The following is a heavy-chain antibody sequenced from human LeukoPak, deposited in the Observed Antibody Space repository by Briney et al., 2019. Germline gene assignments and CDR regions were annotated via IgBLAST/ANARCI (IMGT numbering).Heavy chain of an antibody. CDR3: ARDNRGERTPGWGYGGFDI. D-gene: IGHD3-16*01. V-gene: IGHV1-46*01. CDR2: INPSGGTT. CDR1: GYTFAKFY. Sequence: ASVKVSCKASGYTFAKFYIHWVRQAPGQGLEWMGIINPSGGTTGYAQKFQGRVSMTRDTSTSTVYMELSSLRSEDTAVYYCARDNRGERTPGWGYGGFDIWGQGTMVSVSS. J-gene: IGHJ3*02.